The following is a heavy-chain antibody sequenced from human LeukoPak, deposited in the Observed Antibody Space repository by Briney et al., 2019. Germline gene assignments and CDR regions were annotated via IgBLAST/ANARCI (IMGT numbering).Heavy chain of an antibody. J-gene: IGHJ3*02. CDR2: IYYSGST. D-gene: IGHD4-17*01. CDR1: GGSISSYY. V-gene: IGHV4-59*01. Sequence: SETLSLTCTVSGGSISSYYWSWIRQPPGKGLEWIGYIYYSGSTNYNPSLKSRVTISVDTSKKQFSLKVSSVTAADTAVYYCASFDYGDYVNDAFDIWGQGTMVTVSS. CDR3: ASFDYGDYVNDAFDI.